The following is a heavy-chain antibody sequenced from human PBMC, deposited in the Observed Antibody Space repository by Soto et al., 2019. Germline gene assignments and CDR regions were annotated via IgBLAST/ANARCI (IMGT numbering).Heavy chain of an antibody. D-gene: IGHD2-8*02. CDR1: GFTFSNAW. CDR2: IKSKTDGGTT. CDR3: TTDLVELWYFDY. J-gene: IGHJ4*02. Sequence: GGSLRLSCAASGFTFSNAWMSWVRQAPGKGLECVGRIKSKTDGGTTDYAAPVKGRFTISRDDSKNTLYLQMNSLKTEDTAVYYCTTDLVELWYFDYWGQGTLVTVSS. V-gene: IGHV3-15*01.